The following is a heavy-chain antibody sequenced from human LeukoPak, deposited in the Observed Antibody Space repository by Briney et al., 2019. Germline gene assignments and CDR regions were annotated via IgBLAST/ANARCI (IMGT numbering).Heavy chain of an antibody. CDR2: IYYSGST. CDR1: GGSISSGGYY. Sequence: SQTLSLTCTVSGGSISSGGYYWSWIRQHPGKGLEWIGYIYYSGSTNYNPSLKSRVTISVDTSKNQFSLKLSSVTAADTAVYYCARGRKTITGTTCWFDPWGQGTLVTVSS. D-gene: IGHD1-7*01. CDR3: ARGRKTITGTTCWFDP. J-gene: IGHJ5*02. V-gene: IGHV4-31*03.